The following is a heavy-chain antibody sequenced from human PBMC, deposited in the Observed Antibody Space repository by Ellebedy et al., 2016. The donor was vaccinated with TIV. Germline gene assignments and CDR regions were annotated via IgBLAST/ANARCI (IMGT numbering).Heavy chain of an antibody. CDR3: AKRDNDRGGGWLHFDY. D-gene: IGHD2-15*01. CDR2: ISYDGSNK. J-gene: IGHJ4*02. V-gene: IGHV3-30*18. Sequence: GESLKISCAASGFTFSSYAMSWVRQAPGKGLEWVAVISYDGSNKYYADSVKGRFTISRDNSKNTLYLQMNSLRAEDTAIYYCAKRDNDRGGGWLHFDYWGQGTLVTVSS. CDR1: GFTFSSYA.